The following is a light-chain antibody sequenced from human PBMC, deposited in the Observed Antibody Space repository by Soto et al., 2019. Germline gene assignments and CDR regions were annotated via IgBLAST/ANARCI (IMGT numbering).Light chain of an antibody. J-gene: IGKJ5*01. V-gene: IGKV3-15*01. CDR1: QSVSSR. Sequence: EIVMTQSPATLSVSPGERVTLSCRASQSVSSRLAWYQQKPGQSPRLLIYGASTRATGIPARFSGSGSGTEFTLTISSLQPEDFATYYCQHYNGYPQIFGQGTRLEIK. CDR3: QHYNGYPQI. CDR2: GAS.